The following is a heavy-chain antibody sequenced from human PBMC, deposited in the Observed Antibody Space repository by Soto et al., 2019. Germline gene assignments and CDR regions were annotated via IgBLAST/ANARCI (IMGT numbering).Heavy chain of an antibody. D-gene: IGHD5-12*01. CDR3: ARDSPIESTFSGYDAIDY. CDR1: GGSISSYY. Sequence: PSETLSLTCTVSGGSISSYYWSWIRQPPGKGLEWIGYIYDSGSTNYNPALKSRVTISLHTSKNEFSLKLTSVTAADTAVYYCARDSPIESTFSGYDAIDYWGQGTLVTVPQ. CDR2: IYDSGST. J-gene: IGHJ4*02. V-gene: IGHV4-59*12.